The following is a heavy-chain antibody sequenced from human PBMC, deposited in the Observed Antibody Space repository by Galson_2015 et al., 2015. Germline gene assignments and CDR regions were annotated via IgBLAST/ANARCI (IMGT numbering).Heavy chain of an antibody. CDR1: GFTFSGSA. CDR3: TRFGVVPAANYYYYMDV. V-gene: IGHV3-73*01. D-gene: IGHD2-2*01. CDR2: IRSKANSYAT. J-gene: IGHJ6*03. Sequence: SLRLSCAASGFTFSGSAMHWVRQASGKGLEWVGRIRSKANSYATAYAASVKGRFTISRDDSKNTAYLQMNSLKTEDTAVYYCTRFGVVPAANYYYYMDVWGKGTTVTVSS.